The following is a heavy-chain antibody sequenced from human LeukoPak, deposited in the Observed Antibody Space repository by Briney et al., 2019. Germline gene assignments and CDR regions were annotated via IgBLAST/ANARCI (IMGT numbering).Heavy chain of an antibody. CDR3: ARLGYSSGWYVGYFDY. Sequence: GSLRLSCAASGFTFSSYAMSWVRQAPGKGLEWIGYIYYSGSTNYNPSLKSRVTISVDTSKNQFSLKLSSVTAADTAVYYCARLGYSSGWYVGYFDYWGQGTLVTVSS. J-gene: IGHJ4*02. V-gene: IGHV4-59*08. CDR1: GFTFSSYA. D-gene: IGHD6-19*01. CDR2: IYYSGST.